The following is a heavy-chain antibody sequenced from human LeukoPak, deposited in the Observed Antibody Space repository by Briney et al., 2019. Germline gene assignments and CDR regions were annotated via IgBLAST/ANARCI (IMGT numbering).Heavy chain of an antibody. CDR1: GQSLTGYF. J-gene: IGHJ4*02. V-gene: IGHV1-2*06. CDR2: IDPNTGDT. D-gene: IGHD3-10*01. CDR3: ARLGLHGSGTYYFFDY. Sequence: ASVKVSCKASGQSLTGYFIHWVRQTPGQGLEWVGRIDPNTGDTIYAQNFQGRVTVTSATSISTAYMELSRLTSDDTAVYFCARLGLHGSGTYYFFDYWGQGTLVTVSS.